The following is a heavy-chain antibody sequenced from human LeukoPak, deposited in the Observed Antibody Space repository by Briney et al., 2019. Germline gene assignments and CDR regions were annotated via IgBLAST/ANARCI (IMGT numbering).Heavy chain of an antibody. CDR1: GFTFSSYL. Sequence: GGSLRLSCVASGFTFSSYLMHWVRQAPGKGLVWVSRVNNDGSDTWYADCVKGRFTISRDNAKNTLYLKMNSLRAEDTAVYYCVRDRDGYNFWGQGTLVTVSS. J-gene: IGHJ4*02. CDR2: VNNDGSDT. D-gene: IGHD5-24*01. V-gene: IGHV3-74*01. CDR3: VRDRDGYNF.